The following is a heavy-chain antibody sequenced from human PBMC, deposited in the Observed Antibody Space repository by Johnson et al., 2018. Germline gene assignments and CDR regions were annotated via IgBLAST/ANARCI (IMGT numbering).Heavy chain of an antibody. CDR3: AKCGAVRDGYNPSGAFDI. Sequence: QVQLQESGPGLVKPSETLSLTCTVSGGSISNSFWSWIRQPPGKRLEWIGHIYYNGNTNYNPSLKSRVTISLDTSKNQFSLKLSSLSAADTAVYYCAKCGAVRDGYNPSGAFDIGGQGTMVTVSS. D-gene: IGHD5-24*01. J-gene: IGHJ3*02. CDR1: GGSISNSF. CDR2: IYYNGNT. V-gene: IGHV4-59*01.